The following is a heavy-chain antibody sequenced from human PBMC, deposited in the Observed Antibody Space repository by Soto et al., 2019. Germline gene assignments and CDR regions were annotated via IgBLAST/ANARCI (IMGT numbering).Heavy chain of an antibody. CDR1: GYTFTSYG. V-gene: IGHV1-18*01. D-gene: IGHD3-10*01. CDR3: ARDKGDGSGSYYGY. J-gene: IGHJ4*02. Sequence: VKVSCKASGYTFTSYGISWVRQAPGQGLEWMGWINSYNGNTNYAQKLQGRVTMTTDTSTSTAYMELRSLRSDDTAVYYCARDKGDGSGSYYGYWGQGTLVTVSS. CDR2: INSYNGNT.